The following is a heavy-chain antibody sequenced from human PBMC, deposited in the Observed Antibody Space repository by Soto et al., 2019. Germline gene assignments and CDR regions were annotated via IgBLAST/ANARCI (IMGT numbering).Heavy chain of an antibody. CDR1: GGSISYDY. V-gene: IGHV4-59*12. CDR2: MYYSGGS. CDR3: ARGGSNDWQVAFDI. Sequence: PSETLSLTCTVSGGSISYDYWSWIRQPPGNGLEWIGYMYYSGGSNYNPSLNSRVTISVDTSKNQFSLTLTSVTAADTAVYYCARGGSNDWQVAFDIWGQGTRVTVSS. J-gene: IGHJ3*02. D-gene: IGHD3-9*01.